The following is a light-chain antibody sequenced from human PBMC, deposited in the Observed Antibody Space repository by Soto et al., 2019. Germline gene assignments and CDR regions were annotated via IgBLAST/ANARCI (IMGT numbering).Light chain of an antibody. CDR3: QQSYSTSRT. CDR1: QSISSW. CDR2: DAS. V-gene: IGKV1-5*01. Sequence: DIQMTQSPSTLSASVGDRVTITCRASQSISSWLAWYQQKPGKAPKLLIYDASSLESGVPSRFSGTGSGTYFTLTISSLQPEDFATYYCQQSYSTSRTFGQGTKVDIK. J-gene: IGKJ2*01.